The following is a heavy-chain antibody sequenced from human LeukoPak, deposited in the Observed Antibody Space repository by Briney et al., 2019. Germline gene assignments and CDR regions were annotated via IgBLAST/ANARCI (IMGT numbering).Heavy chain of an antibody. V-gene: IGHV5-51*01. Sequence: GSREISGKXXGYHFTSYWIGGVRRLPGKGREWMGIIYPGDSDTRYSPSWQGQVTIAADKSNSTAYLQWSSLKASDTAMYYCASGSSGWTPGYFDYWGQGTLVTVSS. D-gene: IGHD6-19*01. CDR1: GYHFTSYW. CDR3: ASGSSGWTPGYFDY. J-gene: IGHJ4*02. CDR2: IYPGDSDT.